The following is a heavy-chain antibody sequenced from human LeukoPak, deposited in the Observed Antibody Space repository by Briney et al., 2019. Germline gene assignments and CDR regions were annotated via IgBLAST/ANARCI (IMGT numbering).Heavy chain of an antibody. CDR1: GYTFTSYG. V-gene: IGHV1-18*01. D-gene: IGHD6-13*01. Sequence: ASVKVSCKASGYTFTSYGISWVRQAPGQGLEWMGWISAYNGNTNYAQKLQGGVTMTTDTSTSTAYMELRSLRSDDTAVYYCARDRIAAAEGPTDAFDIWGQGTMVTVSS. CDR3: ARDRIAAAEGPTDAFDI. CDR2: ISAYNGNT. J-gene: IGHJ3*02.